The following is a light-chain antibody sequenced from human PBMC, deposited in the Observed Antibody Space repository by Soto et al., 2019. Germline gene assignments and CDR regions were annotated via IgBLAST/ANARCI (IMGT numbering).Light chain of an antibody. V-gene: IGLV2-14*03. Sequence: QSVLTQPASVSGSPGQPITISCTGTSSDVGAYYSVSWYQHHPGKAPKLLIYYNNQRPSGVPDRFSGSKSGTSASLAISGLQSEDESDYYCAAWDDTLKRYVFGTGTKVTVL. CDR1: SSDVGAYYS. J-gene: IGLJ1*01. CDR2: YNN. CDR3: AAWDDTLKRYV.